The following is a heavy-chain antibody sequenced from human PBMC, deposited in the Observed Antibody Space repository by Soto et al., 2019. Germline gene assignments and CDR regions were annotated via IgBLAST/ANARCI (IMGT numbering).Heavy chain of an antibody. V-gene: IGHV1-69*04. J-gene: IGHJ3*02. Sequence: SVKVSCKASGGTFSSYTISWVRQAPGQGLEWMGRIIPILGIANYAQKFQGRVTITADKSTSTAYMEPSSLRSEDTAVYYCARDIALDCSSTSCTGDAFDIWGQGTMVTVSS. CDR2: IIPILGIA. D-gene: IGHD2-2*01. CDR3: ARDIALDCSSTSCTGDAFDI. CDR1: GGTFSSYT.